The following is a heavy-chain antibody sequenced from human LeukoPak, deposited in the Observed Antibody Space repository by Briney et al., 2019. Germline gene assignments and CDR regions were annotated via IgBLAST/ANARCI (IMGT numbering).Heavy chain of an antibody. CDR2: IYYSGSA. J-gene: IGHJ4*02. CDR1: GGSISSSSYY. CDR3: ARVGSYGHYDY. Sequence: SETLSLTCTVSGGSISSSSYYWGWIRQPPGKGLEWIGSIYYSGSAYYNPSLKSRVTISVDTSKNQFSLKLSSVTAADTAVYYCARVGSYGHYDYWGQGTLVTVSP. V-gene: IGHV4-39*07. D-gene: IGHD5-18*01.